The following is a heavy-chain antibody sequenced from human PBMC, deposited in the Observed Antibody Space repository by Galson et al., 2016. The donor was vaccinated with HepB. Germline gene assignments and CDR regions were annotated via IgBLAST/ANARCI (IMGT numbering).Heavy chain of an antibody. D-gene: IGHD4-23*01. CDR2: INHSGSA. J-gene: IGHJ6*02. CDR3: AIATWPRGVGGFFAWPNYYGMDV. Sequence: SETLSLTCAVFSGSFSRYSRSWVRQPPGKGLELIGEINHSGSANYNPSLDSRVTISVDTSKNQFSLRLTSVTAADTAVYSCAIATWPRGVGGFFAWPNYYGMDVWGQGALVTVSS. CDR1: SGSFSRYS. V-gene: IGHV4-34*01.